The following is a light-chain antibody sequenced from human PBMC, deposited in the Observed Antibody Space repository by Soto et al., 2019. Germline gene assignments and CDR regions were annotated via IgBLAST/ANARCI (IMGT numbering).Light chain of an antibody. CDR2: RNN. CDR1: SSNIGSNY. J-gene: IGLJ2*01. Sequence: QSVLTQQPSASGTPGQRVTISCSGSSSNIGSNYVYWYQQLPGTAPKLLIYRNNQRPSGVPDRFSGSKSGTSASLAISGLRSEDEADYYCAAWDDSLSGVFGGGTQLTVL. V-gene: IGLV1-47*01. CDR3: AAWDDSLSGV.